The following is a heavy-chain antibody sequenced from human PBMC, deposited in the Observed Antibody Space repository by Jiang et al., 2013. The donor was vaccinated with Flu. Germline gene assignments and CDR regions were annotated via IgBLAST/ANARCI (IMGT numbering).Heavy chain of an antibody. D-gene: IGHD3-9*01. CDR2: TYYRSKWYN. CDR1: GDSVSSNSAA. CDR3: ARAAGTYDILTGYYNVLYYFDY. J-gene: IGHJ4*02. Sequence: QTLSLTCAISGDSVSSNSAAWNWIRQSPSRGLEWLGRTYYRSKWYNDYAESVKSRITINPDTSKNQFSLQLNSVTPEDTAVYYCARAAGTYDILTGYYNVLYYFDYWGQGTLVTVSS. V-gene: IGHV6-1*01.